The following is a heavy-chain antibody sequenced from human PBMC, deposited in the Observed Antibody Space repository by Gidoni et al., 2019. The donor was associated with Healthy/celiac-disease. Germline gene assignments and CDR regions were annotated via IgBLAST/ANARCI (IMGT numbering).Heavy chain of an antibody. CDR1: GCTFSSYA. V-gene: IGHV1-69*06. CDR3: ARGLEDYYDSSGYYYAPFGY. Sequence: QVQLVQSGAEVKKPGSSVKVSCKDSGCTFSSYAISWVRQAPGQVIDWIGGIIPIFGTANYAQKCQGRGTITADKSTSTAYMELSSLRSEDTAVYYCARGLEDYYDSSGYYYAPFGYWGQGTLVTVSS. D-gene: IGHD3-22*01. J-gene: IGHJ4*02. CDR2: IIPIFGTA.